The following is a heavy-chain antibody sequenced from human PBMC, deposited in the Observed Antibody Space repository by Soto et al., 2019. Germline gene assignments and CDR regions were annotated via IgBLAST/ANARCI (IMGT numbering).Heavy chain of an antibody. CDR3: AKDRGWGTIAVRDIDY. Sequence: EVQLLESGGILVQPGGSLRLSCAGSGFAFSGYAMTWVRQAPGKGLQWVSGISGSGSTTYIADSVKGRLSISRDNSKSALYLQMNSLRAEDTAVYYCAKDRGWGTIAVRDIDYWGQGTLVTVSS. CDR1: GFAFSGYA. D-gene: IGHD6-6*01. V-gene: IGHV3-23*01. J-gene: IGHJ4*02. CDR2: ISGSGSTT.